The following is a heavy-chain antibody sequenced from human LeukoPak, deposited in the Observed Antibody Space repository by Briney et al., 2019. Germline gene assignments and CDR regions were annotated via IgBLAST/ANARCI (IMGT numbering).Heavy chain of an antibody. CDR3: ARQGRDYDYVWGSYRYDAFDI. J-gene: IGHJ3*02. D-gene: IGHD3-16*02. Sequence: GESLKISCKGSGYSFTSYWIGWVRQMPGKGLEWMGIIYPGDSDTRYSPSFQGQVTISADKSISTAYLQWSSLKASDTAMYYCARQGRDYDYVWGSYRYDAFDIWGQGTMVTVSS. CDR1: GYSFTSYW. CDR2: IYPGDSDT. V-gene: IGHV5-51*01.